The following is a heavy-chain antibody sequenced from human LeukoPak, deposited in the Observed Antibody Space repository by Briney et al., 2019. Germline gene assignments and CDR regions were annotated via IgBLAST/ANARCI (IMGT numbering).Heavy chain of an antibody. D-gene: IGHD3-10*01. Sequence: PGASLRLSCAASGFIFSNYAMSWVRQAPGKGLEWVSSISSSSSYIYYADSVKGRFTISRDNAKNSLYLQMNSLRAEDTAVYYCARGLLLWFGELSYGMDVWGKGTTVTVSS. CDR3: ARGLLLWFGELSYGMDV. V-gene: IGHV3-21*01. CDR1: GFIFSNYA. CDR2: ISSSSSYI. J-gene: IGHJ6*04.